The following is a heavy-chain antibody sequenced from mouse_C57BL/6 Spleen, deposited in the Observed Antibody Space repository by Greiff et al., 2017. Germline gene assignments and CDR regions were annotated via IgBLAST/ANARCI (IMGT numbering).Heavy chain of an antibody. CDR3: ARDWDEGGFDY. V-gene: IGHV1-82*01. CDR2: IYPGDGDT. CDR1: GYAFSSSW. Sequence: QVQLQQSGPELVKPGASVKFSCKASGYAFSSSWMNWVKQRPGKGLEWIGRIYPGDGDTNYNGKFKGKATLTADKSSSTAYMRLSSLTSEDSAVYFCARDWDEGGFDYWGQGTTLTVSS. D-gene: IGHD4-1*01. J-gene: IGHJ2*01.